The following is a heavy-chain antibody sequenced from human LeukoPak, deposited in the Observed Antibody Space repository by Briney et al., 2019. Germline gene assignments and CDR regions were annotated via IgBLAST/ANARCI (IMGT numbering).Heavy chain of an antibody. CDR2: IYYSGST. D-gene: IGHD6-6*01. J-gene: IGHJ4*02. CDR3: ARGRRYSSSRYFDY. Sequence: SETLSLTCTVSGGSISSYYWSWIRQPPGKGLEWIGYIYYSGSTNYNPSLKSRVTISVDTSKNQFSLKLSSVTAADTAVYYCARGRRYSSSRYFDYWGQGTLVTVSS. V-gene: IGHV4-59*01. CDR1: GGSISSYY.